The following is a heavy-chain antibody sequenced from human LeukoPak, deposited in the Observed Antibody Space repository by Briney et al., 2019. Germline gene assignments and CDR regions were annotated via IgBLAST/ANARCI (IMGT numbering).Heavy chain of an antibody. CDR1: GFTFNSYT. Sequence: GGSLRLSCAASGFTFNSYTMNWVRQAPGKGLEWVSSISSSSSYIYQADSAKGRFTVSRDNAKNSLYLQMNSLRAEDTAVYYCARDHRDYGMDVWGQGTTVTVSS. CDR3: ARDHRDYGMDV. J-gene: IGHJ6*02. CDR2: ISSSSSYI. V-gene: IGHV3-21*01.